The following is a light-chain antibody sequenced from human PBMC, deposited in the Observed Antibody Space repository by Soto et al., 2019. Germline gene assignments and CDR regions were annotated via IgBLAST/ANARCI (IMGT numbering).Light chain of an antibody. V-gene: IGLV2-14*01. CDR2: EVS. CDR3: SSYTSSSTLYV. CDR1: SSDVGGYNY. Sequence: SALTQPASGSGSPGQSITISCTGTSSDVGGYNYVSWYQQHPGKAPKLMIYEVSNRPSGVSNRFSGSKSGNTASLTISGLQAEDEADYYCSSYTSSSTLYVFGTGTKVTVL. J-gene: IGLJ1*01.